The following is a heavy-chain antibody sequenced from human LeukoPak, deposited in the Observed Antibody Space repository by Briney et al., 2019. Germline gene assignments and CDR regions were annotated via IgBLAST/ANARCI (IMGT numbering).Heavy chain of an antibody. V-gene: IGHV3-48*03. J-gene: IGHJ4*02. CDR3: ARGFRDTAMFLDY. D-gene: IGHD5-18*01. CDR2: ISSSGTTM. CDR1: GTSFSSYE. Sequence: PGGSLRLSCAASGTSFSSYEMNWVRQAPGKGLEWISCISSSGTTMYYADSVKGRFTISRDNAKNSLYLQMNSLRAEDTAVYYCARGFRDTAMFLDYWGQGTLVTVSS.